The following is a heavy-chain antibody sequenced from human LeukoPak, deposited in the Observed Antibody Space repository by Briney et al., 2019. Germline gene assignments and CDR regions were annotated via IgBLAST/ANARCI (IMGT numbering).Heavy chain of an antibody. CDR2: IGWNSGNI. Sequence: QAGGSLRLSCAASGFTFSSYWMHWVRQAPGKGLEWVSGIGWNSGNIGYADSVKGRFTISRDNAKNSLYLQMNSLRVEDTALYYCAKAQVGSTWYGNRFDYWGQGTLVTVSS. J-gene: IGHJ4*02. CDR1: GFTFSSYW. CDR3: AKAQVGSTWYGNRFDY. V-gene: IGHV3-9*01. D-gene: IGHD6-13*01.